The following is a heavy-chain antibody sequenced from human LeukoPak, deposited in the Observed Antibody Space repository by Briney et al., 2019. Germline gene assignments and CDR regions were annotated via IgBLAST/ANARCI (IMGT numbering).Heavy chain of an antibody. D-gene: IGHD3-22*01. J-gene: IGHJ3*02. CDR1: GYTFTGYY. V-gene: IGHV1-2*02. CDR3: ARNYYDSSGYDAFDI. CDR2: INPNSGGT. Sequence: ASVKVSCKASGYTFTGYYMHWVRQAPGQGLEWMGWINPNSGGTNYAQKFQGRVTMTRDTSISTAHMELRSLRSDDTAVYYCARNYYDSSGYDAFDIWGQGTMVTVSS.